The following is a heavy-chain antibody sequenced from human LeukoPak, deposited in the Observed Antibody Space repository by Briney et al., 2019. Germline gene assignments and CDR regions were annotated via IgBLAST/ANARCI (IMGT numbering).Heavy chain of an antibody. Sequence: GASVKVTCRASGYTFNHYGFSWVRQAPGQGLEWMGWISAYDGNTHSAQKFQGRVTMTRDTSIITTYMELRGLTSDDTGMYYCARGLATGTYGLGYWGQGALVSVSS. CDR2: ISAYDGNT. V-gene: IGHV1-18*01. CDR3: ARGLATGTYGLGY. D-gene: IGHD1/OR15-1a*01. J-gene: IGHJ4*02. CDR1: GYTFNHYG.